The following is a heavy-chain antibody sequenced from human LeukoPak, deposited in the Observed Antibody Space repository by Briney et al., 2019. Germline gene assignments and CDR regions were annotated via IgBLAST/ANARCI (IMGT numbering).Heavy chain of an antibody. Sequence: GGTLRLSCAASRFTFRNYDMTWVRQAPGKGLEWVSNTSGIGDIKLYEGSEKGLYTISRTNCENRLYLQMNSLRAEDTAVYYCANYRSGGGGYFSGLEHWGQGTLVAVSS. V-gene: IGHV3-23*01. D-gene: IGHD2-15*01. CDR3: ANYRSGGGGYFSGLEH. CDR1: RFTFRNYD. CDR2: TSGIGDIK. J-gene: IGHJ4*02.